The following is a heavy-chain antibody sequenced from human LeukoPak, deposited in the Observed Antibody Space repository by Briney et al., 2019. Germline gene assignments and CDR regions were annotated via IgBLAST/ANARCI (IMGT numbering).Heavy chain of an antibody. CDR2: ISWNSGSI. J-gene: IGHJ4*02. Sequence: PGGSLRLSCAASGFTFDDYAMHWVRQAPGKGLEWVSGISWNSGSIGYADSVQGRFTISRDNSKNTLFLQMNSLRAEDTAVYYCARPADSIVVAGIGYWGQGTPVTVSS. D-gene: IGHD6-19*01. V-gene: IGHV3-9*01. CDR1: GFTFDDYA. CDR3: ARPADSIVVAGIGY.